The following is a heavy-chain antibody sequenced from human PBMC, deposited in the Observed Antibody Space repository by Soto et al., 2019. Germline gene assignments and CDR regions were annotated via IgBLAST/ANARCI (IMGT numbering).Heavy chain of an antibody. CDR2: IKQDGSEE. CDR3: VRLHFDSCAFDFSGIEV. D-gene: IGHD3-3*01. CDR1: GQTFNRYW. Sequence: DVQLAESGGGLVQPGGSLRLSCVASGQTFNRYWMSWVRQAPGKGLEWVANIKQDGSEEYYVDSVKGRFTISRDNAKKSLFVQVNSLIAEDAAMYYCVRLHFDSCAFDFSGIEVCGQGTKVIGSS. J-gene: IGHJ6*02. V-gene: IGHV3-7*03.